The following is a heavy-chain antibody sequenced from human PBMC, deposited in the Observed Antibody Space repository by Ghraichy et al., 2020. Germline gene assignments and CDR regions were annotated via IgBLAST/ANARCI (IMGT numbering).Heavy chain of an antibody. CDR3: ARDGGDYQWGRFDY. CDR1: GGSISSGGYS. CDR2: IYHSGST. D-gene: IGHD4-17*01. V-gene: IGHV4-30-2*01. J-gene: IGHJ4*02. Sequence: SQTLSLTCAVSGGSISSGGYSWSWIRQPPGKGLEWIGYIYHSGSTYYNPPLKSRVTISVDRSKNQFSLKLSSVTAADTAVYFCARDGGDYQWGRFDYWGQGTLVTVSS.